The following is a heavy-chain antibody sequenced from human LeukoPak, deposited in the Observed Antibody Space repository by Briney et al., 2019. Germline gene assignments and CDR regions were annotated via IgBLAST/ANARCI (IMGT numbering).Heavy chain of an antibody. J-gene: IGHJ5*02. D-gene: IGHD2-2*01. CDR2: IYYSGST. CDR3: ARAIPAEDWFDP. V-gene: IGHV4-59*01. Sequence: SETLSLTCTVSGGSISSYYWSWIRQPPGKGLEWIGHIYYSGSTNYNPSLKSQVTIPVDTSKNQFSLKLSSVTAADTAVYYCARAIPAEDWFDPWGQGTLVTVSS. CDR1: GGSISSYY.